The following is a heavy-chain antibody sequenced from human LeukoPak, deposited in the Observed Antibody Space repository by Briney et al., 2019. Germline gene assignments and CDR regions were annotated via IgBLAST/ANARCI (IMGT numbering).Heavy chain of an antibody. V-gene: IGHV3-21*01. CDR3: AREPGSGWPIKRDFDY. CDR2: ISSSSSYI. CDR1: GFTFSSYS. J-gene: IGHJ4*02. Sequence: GGSLRLSCAASGFTFSSYSVDWVRQAPGKGLEWVSSISSSSSYIYYADSVKGRFTISRDNAKNSLYLQMNSLRAEDTAVYYCAREPGSGWPIKRDFDYWGQGTLVTVSS. D-gene: IGHD6-19*01.